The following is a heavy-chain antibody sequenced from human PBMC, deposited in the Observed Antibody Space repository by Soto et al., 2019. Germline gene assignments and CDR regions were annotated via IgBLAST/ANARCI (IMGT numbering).Heavy chain of an antibody. CDR3: AKDLRYSSGTTPSY. V-gene: IGHV3-23*01. D-gene: IGHD6-19*01. CDR2: ISGSGGST. J-gene: IGHJ4*02. Sequence: GGSLGLSSAASGFTLKSYAMSWVRQAPGKGLEWVSAISGSGGSTYYADSVKGRFTISRDNSKNTLYLQMNSLRAEDTAVYYCAKDLRYSSGTTPSYWGQGTLVTVSS. CDR1: GFTLKSYA.